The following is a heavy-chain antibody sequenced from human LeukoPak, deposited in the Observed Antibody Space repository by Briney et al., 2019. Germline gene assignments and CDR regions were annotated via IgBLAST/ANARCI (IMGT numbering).Heavy chain of an antibody. CDR3: ARSISSAGPIDF. D-gene: IGHD6-13*01. V-gene: IGHV5-51*01. CDR2: IYPGDSDT. J-gene: IGHJ4*02. Sequence: GESLKISCKGSGYRFTTYWIGWVRQMPGKGLEWMGIIYPGDSDTRYSPSFQGQVTISADQSLSTAYLQWTSLKASDTAMYYCARSISSAGPIDFWGQGALLTVSS. CDR1: GYRFTTYW.